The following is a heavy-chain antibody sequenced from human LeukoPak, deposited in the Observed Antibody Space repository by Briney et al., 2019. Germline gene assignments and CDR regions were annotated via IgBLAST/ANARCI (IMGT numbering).Heavy chain of an antibody. CDR1: GGSISTYY. CDR3: ARGGNALDC. Sequence: SETLSLTCTVSGGSISTYYWSWIRQPAGKGLDWIGSFYYTGSTNYNPSLRSRVTVSLDPSQNQISLWLSSVTAADTAVYYCARGGNALDCWGQGPLVTVAS. CDR2: FYYTGST. V-gene: IGHV4-59*01. D-gene: IGHD4-23*01. J-gene: IGHJ4*02.